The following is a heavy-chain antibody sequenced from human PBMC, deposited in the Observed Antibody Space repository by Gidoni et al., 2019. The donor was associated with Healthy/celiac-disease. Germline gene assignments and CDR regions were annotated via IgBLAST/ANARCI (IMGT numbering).Heavy chain of an antibody. CDR2: IKQDGIEK. Sequence: EVQLVESGGGLVQPGGSLRLAGAASGFTFSSYWMSWVRQAPGKGLEWGANIKQDGIEKYYVDSVKGRFTISRDNAKNSLYLQMNSLRAEDTAVYYCARFQWLVPREFDYWGQGTLVTVSS. D-gene: IGHD6-19*01. V-gene: IGHV3-7*03. CDR1: GFTFSSYW. CDR3: ARFQWLVPREFDY. J-gene: IGHJ4*02.